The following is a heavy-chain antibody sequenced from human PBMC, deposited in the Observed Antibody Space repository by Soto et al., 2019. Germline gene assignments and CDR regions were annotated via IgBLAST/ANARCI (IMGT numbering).Heavy chain of an antibody. CDR3: ARDGEWLQRYYYYYNGMDV. J-gene: IGHJ6*02. D-gene: IGHD5-12*01. V-gene: IGHV1-2*02. Sequence: VASVKVSCKASGYTFSGYYMYWVRQAPGQGLEWMGWINPNTGGTNYGQKFQGRVTMTRDTSISTAYMELSRLRSDDTAVYYCARDGEWLQRYYYYYNGMDVWGQGTTVTVSS. CDR2: INPNTGGT. CDR1: GYTFSGYY.